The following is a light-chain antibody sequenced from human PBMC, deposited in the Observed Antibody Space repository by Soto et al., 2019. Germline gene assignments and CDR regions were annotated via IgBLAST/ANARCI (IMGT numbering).Light chain of an antibody. CDR3: QQYHNYPRT. Sequence: DIHMTQSPSTLSACIGDRVTITCRASESIRTWLAWYQHKPGKAPKFLIYDASSLESGVPSRFSGSGSGTEFTLTISNLQPDDFATYFCQQYHNYPRTFGQGTKVDIK. CDR1: ESIRTW. V-gene: IGKV1-5*01. CDR2: DAS. J-gene: IGKJ1*01.